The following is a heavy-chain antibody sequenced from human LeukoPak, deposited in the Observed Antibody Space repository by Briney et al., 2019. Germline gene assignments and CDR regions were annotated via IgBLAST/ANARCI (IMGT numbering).Heavy chain of an antibody. V-gene: IGHV1-18*01. J-gene: IGHJ4*02. Sequence: ASVKVSCKASAYTFTSYGITWVRQAPGQGLEWMGWINAYNGNTNYAQKLQGRVTMTTDTSTSTAYMDLRSLTSDDTAVYYCARVWNYYDSSGYLLYFDYRGQGTLVTVSS. CDR3: ARVWNYYDSSGYLLYFDY. CDR2: INAYNGNT. D-gene: IGHD3-22*01. CDR1: AYTFTSYG.